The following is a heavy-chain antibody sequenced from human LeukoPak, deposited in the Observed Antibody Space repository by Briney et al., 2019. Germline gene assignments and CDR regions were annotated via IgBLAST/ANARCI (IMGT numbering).Heavy chain of an antibody. CDR2: FYYSGTT. D-gene: IGHD6-13*01. V-gene: IGHV4-59*12. Sequence: TSETLSLTCTVSGGSINSYYWSWIRQPPGMGLEWIGYFYYSGTTNYNPSLKSRVTISVDTSKNQFSLKLSSVTAADTAVYYCARPVGYSSSWYGYWGQGTLVTVSS. CDR3: ARPVGYSSSWYGY. J-gene: IGHJ4*02. CDR1: GGSINSYY.